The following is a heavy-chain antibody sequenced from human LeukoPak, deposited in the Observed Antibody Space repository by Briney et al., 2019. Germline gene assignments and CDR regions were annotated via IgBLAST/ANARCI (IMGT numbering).Heavy chain of an antibody. J-gene: IGHJ4*02. CDR2: ISSSGSTT. CDR1: GFTFSSYE. CDR3: ARVVGYYGSGNYFFDS. Sequence: GGSLRLSCAASGFTFSSYEMNWVRQAPGKGLEWISYISSSGSTTYYADSVKGRFTISRDKAKNSLCLQMNSLRAEDTAVYYCARVVGYYGSGNYFFDSWGQGTLVTVSS. V-gene: IGHV3-48*03. D-gene: IGHD3-10*01.